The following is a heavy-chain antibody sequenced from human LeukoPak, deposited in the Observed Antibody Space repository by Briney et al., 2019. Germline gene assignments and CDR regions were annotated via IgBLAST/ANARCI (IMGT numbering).Heavy chain of an antibody. CDR1: GYSFTSYW. D-gene: IGHD1-26*01. CDR2: IYPGDSDT. V-gene: IGHV5-51*01. J-gene: IGHJ3*01. Sequence: GESLKISCKGPGYSFTSYWIGWVRQMPGKVLEWMRIIYPGDSDTRYSPSFQGQVTISADKSISTAYLQWSSLKGSDAALYYGTRHGGSYYPDDAFDLWGQGTVVTVSS. CDR3: TRHGGSYYPDDAFDL.